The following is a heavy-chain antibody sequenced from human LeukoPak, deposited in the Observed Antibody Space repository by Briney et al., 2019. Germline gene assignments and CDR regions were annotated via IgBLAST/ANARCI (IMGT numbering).Heavy chain of an antibody. D-gene: IGHD6-19*01. V-gene: IGHV3-15*01. CDR3: TTYCSEYDCFDY. CDR1: GFTFSNAW. J-gene: IGHJ4*02. CDR2: IKKKTDGGTT. Sequence: GGSLRLSCEASGFTFSNAWMSWVRRAPGKGLEWVGRIKKKTDGGTTDFAAPVKGRFTISRDDSKNTLYLQMNSLKTEDTAVYYCTTYCSEYDCFDYWGQGTLVTVSS.